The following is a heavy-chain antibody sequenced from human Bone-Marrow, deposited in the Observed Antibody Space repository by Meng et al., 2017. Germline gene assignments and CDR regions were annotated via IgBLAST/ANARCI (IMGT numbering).Heavy chain of an antibody. J-gene: IGHJ6*02. CDR2: IIPVFGTV. V-gene: IGHV1-69*06. Sequence: SVKVSCKASGGTRPFRRYGISWVRQAPGQGLEWMGEIIPVFGTVNNAQKFQGRVSTTADKSTSTAYMELSSLRSEDTAVYYCARRFVSGPGGSRRSSGWFNYALYYGMDVWGQGTTVTVSS. CDR3: ARRFVSGPGGSRRSSGWFNYALYYGMDV. CDR1: GGTRPFRRYG. D-gene: IGHD6-19*01.